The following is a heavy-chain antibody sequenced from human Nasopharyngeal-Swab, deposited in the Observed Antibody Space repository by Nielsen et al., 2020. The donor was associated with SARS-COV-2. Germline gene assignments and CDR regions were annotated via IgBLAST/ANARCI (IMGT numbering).Heavy chain of an antibody. CDR1: GGSISSYY. CDR2: IYYSGST. CDR3: ARNNYDFWSGHWFDP. Sequence: SETLSLTCTVSGGSISSYYWSWIRQPPGKGLEWIGYIYYSGSTNYNPSLKSRVTISVDTSKNQFSLKLSPVTAADTAVYYCARNNYDFWSGHWFDPWGQGTLVTVSS. V-gene: IGHV4-59*01. J-gene: IGHJ5*02. D-gene: IGHD3-3*01.